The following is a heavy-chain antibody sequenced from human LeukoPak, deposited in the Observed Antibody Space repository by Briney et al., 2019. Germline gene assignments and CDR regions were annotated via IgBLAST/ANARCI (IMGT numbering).Heavy chain of an antibody. CDR3: ARAAGGYSLRRRRAFDI. Sequence: ASVKVSCKASGYTFTSYDINWVRQATGQGLEWMGWMNPNSGNTGYAQKFQGRVTITRNTSISTAYMELSSLRSEDTAVYYCARAAGGYSLRRRRAFDIWGQGTMVTVSS. J-gene: IGHJ3*02. V-gene: IGHV1-8*03. CDR2: MNPNSGNT. CDR1: GYTFTSYD. D-gene: IGHD5-18*01.